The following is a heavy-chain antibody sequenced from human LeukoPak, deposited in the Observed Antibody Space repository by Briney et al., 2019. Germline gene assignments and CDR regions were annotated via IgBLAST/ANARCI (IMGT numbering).Heavy chain of an antibody. V-gene: IGHV3-74*01. CDR2: INGDGSTT. CDR3: VRLSRAGE. CDR1: GFTFSSYW. J-gene: IGHJ4*02. Sequence: GGSLSLSCTASGFTFSSYWMYWVRQAPGKGLVWVSHINGDGSTTIYADSVKGRFTISRDNAKNSLYLQMNSLRVEDTAVYFCVRLSRAGEWGQGTLVTVSS.